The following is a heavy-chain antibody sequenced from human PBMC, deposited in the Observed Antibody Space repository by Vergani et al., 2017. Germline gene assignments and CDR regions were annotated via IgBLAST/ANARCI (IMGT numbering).Heavy chain of an antibody. Sequence: QVQLVQSGAEVKKPGASVKVSCKASGYTFTSYYMHWVRQAPGQGLEWMGIINPSGGSTSYAQKFQGRVTMTRDTSTSTVYMELSRLRSDDTAVYYCARMELNNYAFDIWGQGTMVTVSS. CDR1: GYTFTSYY. J-gene: IGHJ3*02. V-gene: IGHV1-46*01. CDR3: ARMELNNYAFDI. D-gene: IGHD1-7*01. CDR2: INPSGGST.